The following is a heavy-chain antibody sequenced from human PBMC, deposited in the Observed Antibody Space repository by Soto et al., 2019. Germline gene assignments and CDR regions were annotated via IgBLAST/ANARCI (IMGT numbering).Heavy chain of an antibody. CDR2: ISSSSSYI. V-gene: IGHV3-21*01. D-gene: IGHD3-22*01. Sequence: GGSLRLSCAASGFTFSSYSMDWVRQAPGKGLEWVSSISSSSSYIYYADSVKGRFTISRDNAKNSLYLQMNSLRAEDTAVYYCARDTTYYDSSGSLDYWGQGTLVTVSS. CDR3: ARDTTYYDSSGSLDY. J-gene: IGHJ4*02. CDR1: GFTFSSYS.